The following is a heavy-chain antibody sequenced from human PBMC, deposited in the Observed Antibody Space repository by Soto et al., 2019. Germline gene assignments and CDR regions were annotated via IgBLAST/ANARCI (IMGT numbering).Heavy chain of an antibody. J-gene: IGHJ3*02. CDR3: ARGIYDTSVGTAFDI. CDR1: GDSVSSDTVV. CDR2: TYYRSKWYH. V-gene: IGHV6-1*01. Sequence: SQTLSLTCSISGDSVSSDTVVWNWIRLSPSRGLEWLGRTYYRSKWYHEYVVFFQSRISINPDTSKNHFSLQLNSVTPEETAVYYCARGIYDTSVGTAFDIWGQGTEVTVSS. D-gene: IGHD3-22*01.